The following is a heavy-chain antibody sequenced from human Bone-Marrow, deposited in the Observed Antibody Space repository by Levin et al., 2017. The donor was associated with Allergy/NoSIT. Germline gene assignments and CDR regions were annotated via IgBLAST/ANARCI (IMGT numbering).Heavy chain of an antibody. J-gene: IGHJ3*02. CDR1: GFTFDDYA. CDR3: GKDTGYTSGWGTAIDI. D-gene: IGHD6-19*01. V-gene: IGHV3-9*01. Sequence: PGGSLRLSCVTSGFTFDDYAMQWVRQPPGRGLEWVATVSWDSGNVDYADSVLGRFTVSRDPAKSSLYLQMNSLRPEDTASYFCGKDTGYTSGWGTAIDIWGQGTMVTVSS. CDR2: VSWDSGNV.